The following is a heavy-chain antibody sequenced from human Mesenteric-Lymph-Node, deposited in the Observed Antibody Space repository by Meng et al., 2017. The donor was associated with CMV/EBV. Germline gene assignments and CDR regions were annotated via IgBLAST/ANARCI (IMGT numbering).Heavy chain of an antibody. CDR1: GFTVSSNY. CDR3: ARGLRDYGDYGAFDI. V-gene: IGHV3-53*01. D-gene: IGHD4-17*01. Sequence: SCAASGFTVSSNYMSWVRQAPGKGLEWVSVIYSGGSTYYADSVKGRFTISRDNSKNTLYLQMNSLRAEDTAVYYCARGLRDYGDYGAFDIWGQGTMVTVSS. J-gene: IGHJ3*02. CDR2: IYSGGST.